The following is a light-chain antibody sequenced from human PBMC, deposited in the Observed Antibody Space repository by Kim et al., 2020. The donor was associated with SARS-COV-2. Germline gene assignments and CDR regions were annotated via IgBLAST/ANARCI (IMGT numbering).Light chain of an antibody. CDR2: GAS. V-gene: IGKV3D-15*01. CDR1: QSVASS. Sequence: SVAPGGSATLSCRASQSVASSLAWYLQTPGQPPRLLVYGASTRATGIPARFSGSGSGTEFTLTISSLQSEDFGVYYCQQYNDWLTFGGGTKLEIK. J-gene: IGKJ4*01. CDR3: QQYNDWLT.